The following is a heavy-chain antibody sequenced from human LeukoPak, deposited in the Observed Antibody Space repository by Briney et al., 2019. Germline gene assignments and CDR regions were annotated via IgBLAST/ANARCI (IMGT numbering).Heavy chain of an antibody. CDR2: IIPILGIA. Sequence: SVKVSCKASGGTFSSYTISWVRQAPGQGLEWMGRIIPILGIANYAQKFQGRVTITADKSTSTAYMELSSLRSEDTAVYYCARDPPSNHCSSTSCYEYRFDPWGQGTLVTVSS. J-gene: IGHJ5*02. V-gene: IGHV1-69*04. D-gene: IGHD2-2*01. CDR1: GGTFSSYT. CDR3: ARDPPSNHCSSTSCYEYRFDP.